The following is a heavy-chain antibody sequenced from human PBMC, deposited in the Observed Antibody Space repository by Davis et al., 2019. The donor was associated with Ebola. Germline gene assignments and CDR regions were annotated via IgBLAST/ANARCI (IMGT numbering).Heavy chain of an antibody. J-gene: IGHJ4*02. CDR2: IFSTGHA. CDR1: GDSISSSDYY. CDR3: ARLLRRGRSLPYYLDS. D-gene: IGHD5/OR15-5a*01. V-gene: IGHV4-30-4*02. Sequence: MPSDTLSLPCTLSGDSISSSDYYWSSIRQPPVKGLERVGHIFSTGHAYYNPSLKGRVTLSVDTSKNQFSLHLASVSAAHAALYYCARLLRRGRSLPYYLDSWGQGALVTVSS.